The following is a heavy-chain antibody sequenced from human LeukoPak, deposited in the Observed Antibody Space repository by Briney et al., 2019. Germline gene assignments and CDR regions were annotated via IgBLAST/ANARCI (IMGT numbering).Heavy chain of an antibody. J-gene: IGHJ3*01. CDR2: IYSGGST. V-gene: IGHV3-66*04. CDR1: GITVNSNY. D-gene: IGHD4-23*01. Sequence: SGGSLRLSCAASGITVNSNYMSWVRQAPGKGLEWVSVIYSGGSTFYADSVKGRFTISRDSAKNSLYLQMNSLRAEDTAVYYCARHDYHSNSDAFDVWGQGTMVTVSS. CDR3: ARHDYHSNSDAFDV.